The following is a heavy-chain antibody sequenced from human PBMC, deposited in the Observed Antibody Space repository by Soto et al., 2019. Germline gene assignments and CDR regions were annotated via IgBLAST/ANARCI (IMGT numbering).Heavy chain of an antibody. J-gene: IGHJ6*03. CDR1: GFTFSSYS. Sequence: GGSLRLSCAASGFTFSSYSMNWVRQAPGKGLEWVSYISSSSSTIYYADSVKGRFTISRDNAKNSLYLQMNSLRAEDTAVYYYARTDYGDYYYYYYMDVWGKGTTVTVSS. CDR3: ARTDYGDYYYYYYMDV. D-gene: IGHD4-17*01. CDR2: ISSSSSTI. V-gene: IGHV3-48*01.